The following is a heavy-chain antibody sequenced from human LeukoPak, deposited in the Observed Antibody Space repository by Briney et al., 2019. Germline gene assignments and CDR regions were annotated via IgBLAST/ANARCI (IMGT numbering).Heavy chain of an antibody. CDR3: AKDSPSSWPNYYYGMDV. D-gene: IGHD6-13*01. CDR2: ISWSGGAV. CDR1: EFTFDDYG. V-gene: IGHV3-9*01. J-gene: IGHJ6*02. Sequence: GGSLRLSCTASEFTFDDYGMHWVRRAPGKGLEWVSGISWSGGAVAYADSVKGRFTISRDNAKNSLYLQMNSLRAEDTALYYCAKDSPSSWPNYYYGMDVWGQGTTVTVSS.